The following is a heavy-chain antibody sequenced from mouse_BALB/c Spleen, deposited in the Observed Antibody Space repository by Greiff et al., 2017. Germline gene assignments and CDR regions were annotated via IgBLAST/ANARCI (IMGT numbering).Heavy chain of an antibody. Sequence: LQQPGSELVRPGASVKLSCKASGYTFTSYWMHWVKQRPGQGLEWIGNIYPGSGSTNYDEKFKSKATLTVDTSSSTAYMQLSSLTSEDSAVYYCARCLPTTGWYFDVWGAGTTVTVSS. D-gene: IGHD1-1*01. CDR1: GYTFTSYW. V-gene: IGHV1S22*01. J-gene: IGHJ1*01. CDR2: IYPGSGST. CDR3: ARCLPTTGWYFDV.